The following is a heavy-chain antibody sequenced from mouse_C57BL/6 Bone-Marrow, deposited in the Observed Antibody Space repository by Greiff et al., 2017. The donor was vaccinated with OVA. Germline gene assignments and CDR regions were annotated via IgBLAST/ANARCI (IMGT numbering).Heavy chain of an antibody. CDR1: GYTFTSYW. D-gene: IGHD1-1*01. CDR2: IYPGSGST. CDR3: AREGGGSSYDWYFDV. V-gene: IGHV1-55*01. J-gene: IGHJ1*03. Sequence: QVQLQQPGAELVKPGASVKMSCKASGYTFTSYWITWVKQRPGQGLEWIGDIYPGSGSTNYNEKFKSTATLTVDTSSSTAYMQLSSLTSEDSAVYYCAREGGGSSYDWYFDVWGTGTTVTVSS.